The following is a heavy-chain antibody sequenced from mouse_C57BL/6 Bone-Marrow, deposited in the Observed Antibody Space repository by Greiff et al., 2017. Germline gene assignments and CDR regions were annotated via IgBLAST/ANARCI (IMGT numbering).Heavy chain of an antibody. CDR3: ARHGGYYSNSTDY. CDR1: GFTFSSYG. Sequence: DVQLVESGGDLVKPGGSLKLSCAASGFTFSSYGMSWVRQTPDKRLEWVATISSGGSYTYYPDSVKGRFTISRDNAKNTLYLQMRSLKSEDTAMYYCARHGGYYSNSTDYWGQGTSVTVSS. V-gene: IGHV5-6*01. D-gene: IGHD2-5*01. CDR2: ISSGGSYT. J-gene: IGHJ4*01.